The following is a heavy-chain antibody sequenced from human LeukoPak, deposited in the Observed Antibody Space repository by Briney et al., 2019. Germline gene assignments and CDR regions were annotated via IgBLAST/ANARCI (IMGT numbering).Heavy chain of an antibody. V-gene: IGHV1-8*03. CDR1: GYTFTSYD. D-gene: IGHD2-21*01. Sequence: ASVKVSCKASGYTFTSYDINWVRQATGQGLEWMGWMNPNSGNTGYAQKFQGRVTITRNTSISTAYMELSSPRSEDTAAYYCARSVARGQFDPWGQGTLVTVSS. CDR3: ARSVARGQFDP. CDR2: MNPNSGNT. J-gene: IGHJ5*02.